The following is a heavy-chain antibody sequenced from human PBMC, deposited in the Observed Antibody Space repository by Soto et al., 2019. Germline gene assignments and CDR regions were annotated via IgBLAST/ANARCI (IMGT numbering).Heavy chain of an antibody. Sequence: SLRLSCAASGFTFSSYSMNWVRQAPGKGLEWVSYISSSSSTIYYADSVKGRFTISRDNAKNSLYLQMNSLRDEDTAVYYCAREIYGDYDAFDIWGQGTMVTVSS. J-gene: IGHJ3*02. CDR3: AREIYGDYDAFDI. V-gene: IGHV3-48*02. CDR1: GFTFSSYS. CDR2: ISSSSSTI. D-gene: IGHD4-17*01.